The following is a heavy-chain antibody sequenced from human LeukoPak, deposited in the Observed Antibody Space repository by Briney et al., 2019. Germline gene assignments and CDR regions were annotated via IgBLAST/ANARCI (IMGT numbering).Heavy chain of an antibody. CDR1: GGSVSSGSYY. V-gene: IGHV4-61*01. J-gene: IGHJ4*02. Sequence: SETLSLTCTVSGGSVSSGSYYWSWIRQPPGKGLEWIGYIYYSGSTNYNPSLKSRVTISVDTSKNQFSLKLSSVTAADTAVYYCARGRKTYYDYVWGSYRFGYFDYWGQGTLVTVSS. D-gene: IGHD3-16*02. CDR2: IYYSGST. CDR3: ARGRKTYYDYVWGSYRFGYFDY.